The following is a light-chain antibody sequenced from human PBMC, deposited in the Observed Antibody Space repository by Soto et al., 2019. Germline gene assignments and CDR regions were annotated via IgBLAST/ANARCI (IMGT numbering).Light chain of an antibody. Sequence: ETVLTQSPGTLSLSPGERATLSCRASQSVSSSYLAWYQQKPGQAPRLLIYGASSRATGIPDRFSGSGSETDFTLTISRLEPEGFAVDYCQQYGSSPPLTFGQGTKVQIK. CDR2: GAS. CDR1: QSVSSSY. V-gene: IGKV3-20*01. J-gene: IGKJ1*01. CDR3: QQYGSSPPLT.